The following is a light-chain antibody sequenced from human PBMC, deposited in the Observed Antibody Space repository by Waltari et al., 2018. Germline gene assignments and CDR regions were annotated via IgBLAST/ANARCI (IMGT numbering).Light chain of an antibody. V-gene: IGLV2-14*03. CDR3: SSYTSSSTLL. CDR2: DVN. CDR1: SSAIGDYDY. J-gene: IGLJ3*02. Sequence: QSALTPPASVSGSPGPSITISCTGTSSAIGDYDYVPWYQQHPGKAPKLIIFDVNNRPSGVSHRFSGSKSGDSASLTISGLQAEDEADYYCSSYTSSSTLLFGGGTKLTVL.